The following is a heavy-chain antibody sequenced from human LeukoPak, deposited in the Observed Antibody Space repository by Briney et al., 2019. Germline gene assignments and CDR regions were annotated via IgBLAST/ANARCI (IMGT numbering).Heavy chain of an antibody. V-gene: IGHV3-21*01. J-gene: IGHJ6*02. CDR1: GFTFSSCS. Sequence: KSGGSLRLSCAASGFTFSSCSMNWVRQAPGKGLEWVSSISSSSSNIYYADSVKGRFTISRDNAKNALYLQMNSLRAEDTAVYYCARDAEYYPPWYYYYGMDVWGQGTTVTVSS. CDR2: ISSSSSNI. D-gene: IGHD2/OR15-2a*01. CDR3: ARDAEYYPPWYYYYGMDV.